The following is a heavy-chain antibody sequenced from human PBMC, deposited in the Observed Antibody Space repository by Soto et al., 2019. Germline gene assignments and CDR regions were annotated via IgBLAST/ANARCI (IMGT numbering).Heavy chain of an antibody. Sequence: PGGSLRLSCAASGFTFSNYGMHWVRQAPGKGLEWVAVISYDGSNKYYVDSVKGRFTISRDNSKNTLYLQINSLRAEDTAVYYCAKDKRRFSEWVPFGYYYYGMDVWGQGTTVTVSS. D-gene: IGHD3-3*01. V-gene: IGHV3-30*18. CDR2: ISYDGSNK. CDR1: GFTFSNYG. J-gene: IGHJ6*02. CDR3: AKDKRRFSEWVPFGYYYYGMDV.